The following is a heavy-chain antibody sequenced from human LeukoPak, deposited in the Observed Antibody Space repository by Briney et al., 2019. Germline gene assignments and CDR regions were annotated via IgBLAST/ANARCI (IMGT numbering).Heavy chain of an antibody. CDR1: GYTFTSYA. CDR2: INTNTGNP. D-gene: IGHD3-22*01. CDR3: ARVYAETITMIVVEGDYYYYYMDV. J-gene: IGHJ6*03. V-gene: IGHV7-4-1*02. Sequence: GASVKVSCKASGYTFTSYAMNWVRQAPGQGLEWMGWINTNTGNPTYAQGFTGRFVFSLDTSVSTAYLQISSLKAEDTAVYYCARVYAETITMIVVEGDYYYYYMDVWGKGTTVTVSS.